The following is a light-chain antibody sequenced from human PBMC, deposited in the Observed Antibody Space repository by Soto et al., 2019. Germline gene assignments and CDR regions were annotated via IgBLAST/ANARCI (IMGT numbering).Light chain of an antibody. CDR1: QSVSSSY. V-gene: IGKV3-20*01. CDR3: QQYGSSHPTT. Sequence: EIVLTQSPGTLSLSPVERATLSCRASQSVSSSYLAWYQQKPGQPPRLLIYGASSRATGIPDRFSGSGSGTDFTLTISRLEPEDFAVYYCQQYGSSHPTTFGQGTKWIS. CDR2: GAS. J-gene: IGKJ1*01.